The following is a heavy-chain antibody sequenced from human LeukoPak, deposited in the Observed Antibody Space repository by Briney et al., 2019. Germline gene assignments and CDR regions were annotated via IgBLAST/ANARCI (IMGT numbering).Heavy chain of an antibody. CDR3: AKDRGGSGSYPED. D-gene: IGHD3-10*01. V-gene: IGHV3-30*18. Sequence: GGSLRLSCAASGFTFSSYGTHWVRQAPGKGLEWVAVISYDGSNKYYADSVKGRFTISRDNSKNTLYLQMNSLRAEDTAVYYCAKDRGGSGSYPEDWGQGTLVTVSS. CDR1: GFTFSSYG. J-gene: IGHJ4*02. CDR2: ISYDGSNK.